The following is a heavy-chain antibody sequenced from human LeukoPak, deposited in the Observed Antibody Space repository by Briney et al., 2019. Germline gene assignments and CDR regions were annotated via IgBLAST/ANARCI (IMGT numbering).Heavy chain of an antibody. CDR3: AKGLVILTGYGWAY. CDR1: GGSISSSNW. CDR2: IYHSGST. V-gene: IGHV4-4*02. Sequence: SETLSLTCAVSGGSISSSNWWSWVRQPPGKGLEWIGEIYHSGSTNYNPSLKSRVTISVDKSKNQFSLKLSSVTAADTAVYYCAKGLVILTGYGWAYWGQGTLVTVSS. J-gene: IGHJ4*02. D-gene: IGHD3-9*01.